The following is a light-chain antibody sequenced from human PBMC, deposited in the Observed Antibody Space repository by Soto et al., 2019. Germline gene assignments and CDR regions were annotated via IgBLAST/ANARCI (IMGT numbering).Light chain of an antibody. CDR2: GAS. CDR1: QSIANS. CDR3: QQYGGSPRT. Sequence: EIVLTQSPGTLSLSPGERASLSCRASQSIANSLAWYQQKPGQAPRLLIFGASNRATGIPDRFSGSGSGTDFALTISRLEPEEFAVYHCQQYGGSPRTFGQGTKVERK. J-gene: IGKJ1*01. V-gene: IGKV3-20*01.